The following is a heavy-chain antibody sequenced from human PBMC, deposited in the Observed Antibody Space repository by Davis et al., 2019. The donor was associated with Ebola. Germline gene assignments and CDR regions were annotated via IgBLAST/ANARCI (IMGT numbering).Heavy chain of an antibody. J-gene: IGHJ6*02. Sequence: GGSPRLSCAASGFTFSSYSMNWVRQAPGKGLEWVSSISSSSSYIYYADSVKGRFTISRDNAKNSLYLQMNSLRAEDTAVYYCARDPGSSSRYYYYGMDVWGQGTTVTVSS. CDR2: ISSSSSYI. D-gene: IGHD6-6*01. CDR3: ARDPGSSSRYYYYGMDV. CDR1: GFTFSSYS. V-gene: IGHV3-21*01.